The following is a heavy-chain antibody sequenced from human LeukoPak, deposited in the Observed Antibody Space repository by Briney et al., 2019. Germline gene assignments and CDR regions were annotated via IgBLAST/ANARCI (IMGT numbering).Heavy chain of an antibody. CDR3: ARGDIAVAGRFDY. CDR1: GFTFSSYA. Sequence: GGSLRLSCAASGFTFSSYAMSWVRQAPGKGLEWVSYISSSGSTIYYADSVKGRFTISRDNAKNSLYLQMNSLRAEDTAVYYCARGDIAVAGRFDYWGQGTLVTVSS. J-gene: IGHJ4*02. D-gene: IGHD6-19*01. CDR2: ISSSGSTI. V-gene: IGHV3-48*04.